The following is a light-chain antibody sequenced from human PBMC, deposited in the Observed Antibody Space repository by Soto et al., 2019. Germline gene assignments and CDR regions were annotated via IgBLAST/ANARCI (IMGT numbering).Light chain of an antibody. Sequence: DIQFAQSPSFLSASIGDRVTITCRASQDFSNFLAWYQQKPGRAPKLLMYDASTLQSGVPSRFSGGGSGTEFTLTISSLQPEDFATYYCQQLYSFPLTFGGGTKVDIK. CDR2: DAS. CDR1: QDFSNF. V-gene: IGKV1-9*01. CDR3: QQLYSFPLT. J-gene: IGKJ4*01.